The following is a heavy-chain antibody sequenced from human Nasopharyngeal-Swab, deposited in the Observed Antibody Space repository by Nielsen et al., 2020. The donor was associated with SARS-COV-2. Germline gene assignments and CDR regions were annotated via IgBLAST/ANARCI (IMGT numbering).Heavy chain of an antibody. CDR1: GFTFSNYD. J-gene: IGHJ4*01. V-gene: IGHV3-23*01. D-gene: IGHD3-3*01. CDR2: IDTSGGTT. Sequence: GESLKISCAASGFTFSNYDMSWVRQAPGKGLEWVSVIDTSGGTTFYADSVKGRFTISRDNSKNTLYLQMNSLRAEDTAVYYCAKYFGSGAYEAFCDCWGHGALVTVSS. CDR3: AKYFGSGAYEAFCDC.